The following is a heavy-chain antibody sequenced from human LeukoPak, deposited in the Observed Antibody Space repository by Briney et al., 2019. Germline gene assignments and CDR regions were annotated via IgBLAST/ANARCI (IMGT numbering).Heavy chain of an antibody. J-gene: IGHJ5*02. CDR1: GGTFSSYA. D-gene: IGHD6-25*01. V-gene: IGHV1-69*05. CDR2: IIPIFGTA. Sequence: ASVKVSCKASGGTFSSYAISWVRQAPGQGLEWMGGIIPIFGTANYAQKFQGRVTITTDESTSTAYMELSSLRSEDTAVYYYARDHRQRGTLNWFDPWGQGTLVTVSS. CDR3: ARDHRQRGTLNWFDP.